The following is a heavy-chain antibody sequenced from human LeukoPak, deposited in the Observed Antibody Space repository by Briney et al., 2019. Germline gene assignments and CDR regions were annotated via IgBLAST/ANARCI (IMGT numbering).Heavy chain of an antibody. Sequence: GGSLRLSCVASGLTFDDSAMHWVRQAPGKGLEWVSLISADGGSTFSADSVKGRFSISRDNSKNSLYLQMNSLRSEDTAMYYCAKESGKFDYWGQGTLVAVSS. V-gene: IGHV3-43*02. CDR3: AKESGKFDY. J-gene: IGHJ4*02. CDR2: ISADGGST. CDR1: GLTFDDSA.